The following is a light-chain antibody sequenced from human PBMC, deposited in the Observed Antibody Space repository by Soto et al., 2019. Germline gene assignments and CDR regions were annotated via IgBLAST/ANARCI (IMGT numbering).Light chain of an antibody. CDR2: GAS. Sequence: EILLTQSPATLSGSPWDGAPLSWGASQSVSSKLAWYQQKPGQAPSLLIYGASTRATGIPARFSGSGSGTDFTLTISRLQPEDFATYFCQQSHSNPRTFGGGTEVDI. J-gene: IGKJ4*01. V-gene: IGKV3-15*01. CDR1: QSVSSK. CDR3: QQSHSNPRT.